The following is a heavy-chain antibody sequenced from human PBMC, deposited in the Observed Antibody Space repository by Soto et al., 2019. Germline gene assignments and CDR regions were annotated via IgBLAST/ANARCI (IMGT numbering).Heavy chain of an antibody. D-gene: IGHD3-10*01. Sequence: GASVKVSCKASGGTFSSYTISWVRQAPGQGLEWMGRIIPILGIANYAQKFQGRVTITADKSTSTAYMELSSLRSEDTAVYYCAIYGSGSYYKYNWFDPWGQGTLVTVSS. CDR2: IIPILGIA. J-gene: IGHJ5*02. CDR3: AIYGSGSYYKYNWFDP. V-gene: IGHV1-69*02. CDR1: GGTFSSYT.